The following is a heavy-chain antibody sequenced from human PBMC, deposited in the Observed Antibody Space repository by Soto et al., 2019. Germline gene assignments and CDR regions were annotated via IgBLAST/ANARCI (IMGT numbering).Heavy chain of an antibody. J-gene: IGHJ4*02. CDR2: VYWNDDK. CDR1: GFSLSTIGVG. CDR3: AHRHFNKVAYFDF. V-gene: IGHV2-5*01. Sequence: SGPTLVNPTQTLTLTCTVSGFSLSTIGVGVGWIRQPPGKALEWLAIVYWNDDKRYSPSLENRLTIARDASKNQVVLTVTNMDPVDTATYYCAHRHFNKVAYFDFWGQGTLVTVSS.